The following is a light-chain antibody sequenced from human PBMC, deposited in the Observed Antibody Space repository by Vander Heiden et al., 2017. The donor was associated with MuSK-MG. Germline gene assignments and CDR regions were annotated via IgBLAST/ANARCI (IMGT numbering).Light chain of an antibody. CDR3: QQRRNWPIT. CDR1: QSVSSF. CDR2: DAS. J-gene: IGKJ4*01. V-gene: IGKV3-11*01. Sequence: EIVLTQSPATLSLSPGEGATLSCRASQSVSSFLAWYQQKPGQAPRLLIYDASNRATGIPSRFSGSGSGTDFTLTISSLEPEDFAVYYCQQRRNWPITFGGGTKVEIK.